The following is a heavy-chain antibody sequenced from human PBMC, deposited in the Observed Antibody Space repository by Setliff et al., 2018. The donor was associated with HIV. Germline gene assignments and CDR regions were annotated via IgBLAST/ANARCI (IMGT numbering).Heavy chain of an antibody. CDR2: IYYSGAT. CDR1: GGSININNYY. V-gene: IGHV4-39*01. Sequence: SETLSLTCTVSGGSININNYYWGWIRQPPGKGLEWIGSIYYSGATYYKPSLKSRLTIAIDTSKNQFSLKLRSVTAADTAVYYCARGLSSQTYWGTRPLGLDYWGQGSLVTVSS. J-gene: IGHJ4*01. D-gene: IGHD2-2*01. CDR3: ARGLSSQTYWGTRPLGLDY.